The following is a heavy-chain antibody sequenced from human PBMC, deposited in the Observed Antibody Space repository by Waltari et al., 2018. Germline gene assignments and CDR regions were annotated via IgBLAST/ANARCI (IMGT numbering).Heavy chain of an antibody. J-gene: IGHJ4*02. CDR1: GYTFTGYV. CDR2: INPDSGGT. D-gene: IGHD5-12*01. V-gene: IGHV1-2*04. Sequence: QVQLVQSGAEVKKPGASVKVSCKASGYTFTGYVIHWVRQAPGQGLEWMGWINPDSGGTHFAQKFQGWVTMTRDTSISTVYMELTRLTSDDTAIFYCARGNTAYDYYFDHWGQGTLVTVSS. CDR3: ARGNTAYDYYFDH.